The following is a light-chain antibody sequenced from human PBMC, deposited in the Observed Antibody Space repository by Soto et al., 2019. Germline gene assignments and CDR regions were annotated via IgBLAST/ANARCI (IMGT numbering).Light chain of an antibody. CDR3: QQYNNWPPIT. Sequence: EIVMTQSPDTLPVSPGQGASLSSRVSQSIRSHLAWYQKRPGRAPRLLXFGASTSADGIPARFTGSGSGTELTLTISSLQSEYFAAYYCQQYNNWPPITFGQGTRLEIK. CDR2: GAS. J-gene: IGKJ5*01. CDR1: QSIRSH. V-gene: IGKV3-15*01.